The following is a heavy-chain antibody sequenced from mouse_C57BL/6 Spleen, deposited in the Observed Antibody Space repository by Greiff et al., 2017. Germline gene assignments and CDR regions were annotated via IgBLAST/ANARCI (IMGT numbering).Heavy chain of an antibody. CDR2: IWSGGST. J-gene: IGHJ4*01. Sequence: VKLQQSGPGLVQPSQSLSITCTVSGFSLTSYGVHWVRQSPGKGLEWLGVIWSGGSTDYNAAFISRLSISKDNSKSQVFFKMNSLQADDTAIYYCARKGFYDGYYAMDYWGQGTSVPVSS. V-gene: IGHV2-2*01. D-gene: IGHD2-3*01. CDR3: ARKGFYDGYYAMDY. CDR1: GFSLTSYG.